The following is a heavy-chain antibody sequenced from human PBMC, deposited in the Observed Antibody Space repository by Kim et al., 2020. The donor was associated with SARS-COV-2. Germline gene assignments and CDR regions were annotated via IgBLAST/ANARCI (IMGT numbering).Heavy chain of an antibody. Sequence: GGSLRLSCAASGFTFSSYGMHWVRQAPGKGLEWVAVISYDGSNKYYADPVKGRFTISRDNSKNTLYLQMNSLRAEDTAVYYCGATSHLDYWGQGTLVTVSS. CDR2: ISYDGSNK. D-gene: IGHD1-26*01. CDR1: GFTFSSYG. CDR3: GATSHLDY. J-gene: IGHJ4*02. V-gene: IGHV3-30*03.